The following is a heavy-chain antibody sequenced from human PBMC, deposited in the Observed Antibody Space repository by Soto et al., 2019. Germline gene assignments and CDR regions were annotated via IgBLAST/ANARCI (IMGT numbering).Heavy chain of an antibody. D-gene: IGHD2-21*01. CDR2: INQNGSGT. CDR1: GLSFSTSW. V-gene: IGHV3-7*01. Sequence: GGSLRLSCAASGLSFSTSWMSWVRQAPGEGLEWVANINQNGSGTHYVDSVKGRFTISRDNAKNSLYLQMSSLRAEDTAVYYCARDISAADYWGQGTLVTVS. J-gene: IGHJ4*01. CDR3: ARDISAADY.